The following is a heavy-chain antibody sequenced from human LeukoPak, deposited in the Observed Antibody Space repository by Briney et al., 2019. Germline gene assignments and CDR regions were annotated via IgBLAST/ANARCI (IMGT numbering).Heavy chain of an antibody. CDR3: ARDLWAYYYDSSGYPDY. J-gene: IGHJ4*02. Sequence: ASVKVSCKASGYTFTGYYMHWVRQAPGQGLEWMGWINPNSGGTNYAQKFQGRVTMTRDTSISTAYMELSMLRSDDTAVYYCARDLWAYYYDSSGYPDYWGQGTLVTVSS. V-gene: IGHV1-2*02. D-gene: IGHD3-22*01. CDR1: GYTFTGYY. CDR2: INPNSGGT.